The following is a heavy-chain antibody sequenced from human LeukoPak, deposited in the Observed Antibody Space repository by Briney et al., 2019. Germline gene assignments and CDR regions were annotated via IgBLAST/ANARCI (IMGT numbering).Heavy chain of an antibody. V-gene: IGHV4-39*01. CDR1: GGSISSSSYY. D-gene: IGHD3-16*01. CDR3: PRHLVYWGYDY. CDR2: IYYSGSA. J-gene: IGHJ4*02. Sequence: PSETLSLTCTVSGGSISSSSYYWGWSRQPPGKGLEWIGTIYYSGSAYYNPSLKSRVTISVDTSKNQFSLKLSSVTAADTAVYYCPRHLVYWGYDYWGQGTLVTVSS.